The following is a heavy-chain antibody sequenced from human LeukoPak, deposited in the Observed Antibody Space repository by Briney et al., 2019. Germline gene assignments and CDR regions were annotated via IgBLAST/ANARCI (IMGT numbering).Heavy chain of an antibody. V-gene: IGHV5-51*01. Sequence: GESLKISCNGSGFIFTNYWIAWVRQMPRKGLEWMGSIYPGDSDTRYSPSFQGQVTISADKSIITAYLQWSSLKASDTAMYYCATTSRSGIAAAGGSFDIWGQGTMVTVSS. D-gene: IGHD6-13*01. CDR3: ATTSRSGIAAAGGSFDI. J-gene: IGHJ3*02. CDR1: GFIFTNYW. CDR2: IYPGDSDT.